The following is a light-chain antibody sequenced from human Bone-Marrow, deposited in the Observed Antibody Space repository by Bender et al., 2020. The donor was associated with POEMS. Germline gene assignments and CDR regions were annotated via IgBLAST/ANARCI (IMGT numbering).Light chain of an antibody. Sequence: QSALTQPPSASGSPGQSVTISCTGTSSDVGGYNYVSWYQQHPGKAPKLMISEVSKRPSGVPDRFSGSKSGNTASLTISGLQAEDEADYYGSSFTGSNTYLFGTGTKVTVL. CDR2: EVS. CDR1: SSDVGGYNY. CDR3: SSFTGSNTYL. J-gene: IGLJ1*01. V-gene: IGLV2-8*01.